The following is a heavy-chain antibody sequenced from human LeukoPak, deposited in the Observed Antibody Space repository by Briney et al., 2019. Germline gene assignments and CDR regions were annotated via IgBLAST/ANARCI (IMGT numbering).Heavy chain of an antibody. CDR2: IIPILGIA. J-gene: IGHJ4*02. CDR1: GGTFSSYA. CDR3: ASGDTAERSYFDY. Sequence: ASVKVSCMASGGTFSSYAISWVRPAPGQGLEWMRRIIPILGIANYAQKFQGRVTITADKSTSTAYMELSSMRSEDTAVYYCASGDTAERSYFDYWDQGTLVTVSS. V-gene: IGHV1-69*04. D-gene: IGHD5-18*01.